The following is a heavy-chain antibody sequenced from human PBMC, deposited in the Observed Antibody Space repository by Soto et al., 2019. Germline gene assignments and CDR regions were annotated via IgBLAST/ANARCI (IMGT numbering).Heavy chain of an antibody. J-gene: IGHJ5*02. CDR2: ISGSGGST. V-gene: IGHV3-23*01. Sequence: LRLSCAASGFTFSSYAMSWVRQAPGKGLEWVSAISGSGGSTYYADSVKGRFTISRDNSKNTLYLQMNSLRAEDTAVYYCAKDPHSGSHPGLIGWFDPWGQGTLVTVSS. D-gene: IGHD1-26*01. CDR1: GFTFSSYA. CDR3: AKDPHSGSHPGLIGWFDP.